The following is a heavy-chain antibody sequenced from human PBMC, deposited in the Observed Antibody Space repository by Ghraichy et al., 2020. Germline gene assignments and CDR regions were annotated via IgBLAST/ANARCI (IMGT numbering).Heavy chain of an antibody. CDR3: ARDLYSESYSDDY. D-gene: IGHD1-26*01. V-gene: IGHV3-7*01. CDR2: IKQDGSEK. Sequence: GGSLRLSCAASGFTISSYWMAWVRQAPRKGLEWVANIKQDGSEKNYVASVKGRFTISRDNAKNSLYLQMNSLRAEDTAVYYCARDLYSESYSDDYWGQGTLVTVSS. J-gene: IGHJ4*02. CDR1: GFTISSYW.